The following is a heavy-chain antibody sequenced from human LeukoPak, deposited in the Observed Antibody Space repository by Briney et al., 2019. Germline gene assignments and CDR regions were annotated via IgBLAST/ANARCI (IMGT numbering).Heavy chain of an antibody. V-gene: IGHV4-59*01. CDR2: IHYSGST. CDR1: GGSISSYY. Sequence: SETLSLTCTVAGGSISSYYWSWIRQPQGKGLEWIGYIHYSGSTNYNPSLESRVTISVDTSKNQFSLKLSSVTAADTAVYYCARGGYYDILTGYYVYLDYWGQGTLVTVSS. D-gene: IGHD3-9*01. CDR3: ARGGYYDILTGYYVYLDY. J-gene: IGHJ4*02.